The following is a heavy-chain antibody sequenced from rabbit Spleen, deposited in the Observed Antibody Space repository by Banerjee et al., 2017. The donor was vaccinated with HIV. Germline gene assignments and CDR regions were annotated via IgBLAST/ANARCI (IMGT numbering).Heavy chain of an antibody. Sequence: QEQLEESGGGLVKPEGSLTLTCKASGFSFSSSYYMCWVRQAPGKGLEWIACINAVTGKAVYASWAKGRYTFSKTSSTTVTLEMTSLTAADTATYFCARDTGSSFSSYGMDLWGQGTLVTVS. D-gene: IGHD8-1*01. J-gene: IGHJ6*01. CDR2: INAVTGKA. CDR1: GFSFSSSYY. V-gene: IGHV1S45*01. CDR3: ARDTGSSFSSYGMDL.